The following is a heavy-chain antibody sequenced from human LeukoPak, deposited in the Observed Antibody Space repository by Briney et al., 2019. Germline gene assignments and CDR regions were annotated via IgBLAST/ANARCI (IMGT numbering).Heavy chain of an antibody. D-gene: IGHD3-22*01. J-gene: IGHJ3*02. V-gene: IGHV1-18*01. CDR1: GYTFTNYG. CDR3: ARDPVYTYYYDSSGPGDAFDI. CDR2: ISAYNGNT. Sequence: ASVKVSCKTSGYTFTNYGISWVRQAPGQGLEWMGWISAYNGNTNYAQKLQGRVTMTTDTSTSTAYMELRSLRSDDTAVYYCARDPVYTYYYDSSGPGDAFDIWGQGTMVTVSS.